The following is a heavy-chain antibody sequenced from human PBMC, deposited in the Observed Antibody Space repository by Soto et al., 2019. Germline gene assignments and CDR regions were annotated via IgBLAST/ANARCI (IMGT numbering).Heavy chain of an antibody. CDR2: IYYSGST. D-gene: IGHD3-9*01. Sequence: QLQLQESGPGLVKPSETLSLTCTVSGGSISSSSYYWGWIRQPPGKGLEWIGSIYYSGSTYYNPSLKSRVTISVDTSKNQFSLKLSSVTAADTAVYYCARHLTLRYFDWLLAPAYMDVWGQGTTVTVSS. V-gene: IGHV4-39*01. CDR3: ARHLTLRYFDWLLAPAYMDV. CDR1: GGSISSSSYY. J-gene: IGHJ6*02.